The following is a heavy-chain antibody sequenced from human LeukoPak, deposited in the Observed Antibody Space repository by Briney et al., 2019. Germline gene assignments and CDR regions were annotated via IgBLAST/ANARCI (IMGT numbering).Heavy chain of an antibody. D-gene: IGHD3-16*01. V-gene: IGHV3-33*01. CDR2: IWYDGSNK. CDR3: ARDGSFWGGYPYYFDY. CDR1: GFTFSSYG. Sequence: GGSLRLSCAASGFTFSSYGMHWVRQAPGKGLEWVAIIWYDGSNKYYADSVKGQFTISRDNSKNTLYLQVDSLRAEDTAVYYCARDGSFWGGYPYYFDYWGQGTLVTASS. J-gene: IGHJ4*02.